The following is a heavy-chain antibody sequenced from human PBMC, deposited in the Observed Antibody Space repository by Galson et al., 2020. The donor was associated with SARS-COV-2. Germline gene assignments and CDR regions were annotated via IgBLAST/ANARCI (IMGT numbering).Heavy chain of an antibody. CDR3: ASVPSYSRSWDRYMDV. J-gene: IGHJ6*03. CDR2: IRSNVDNI. V-gene: IGHV3-23*01. Sequence: GGSLRLSCAASGLRFSSYAMTWVRQAPGKGLEWVAAIRSNVDNIYYSASVEGRFIVSRDNSKNMVWLQMTSLRVEDSAIYYCASVPSYSRSWDRYMDVWGKGTTVTVSS. D-gene: IGHD6-13*01. CDR1: GLRFSSYA.